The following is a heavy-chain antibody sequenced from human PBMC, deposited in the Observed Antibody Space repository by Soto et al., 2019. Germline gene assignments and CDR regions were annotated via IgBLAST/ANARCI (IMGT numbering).Heavy chain of an antibody. J-gene: IGHJ4*02. CDR2: IYYSGST. V-gene: IGHV4-39*01. CDR1: GGSISSSSYY. D-gene: IGHD3-3*01. CDR3: ARQRTVFLEWTPTYYFDY. Sequence: QLQLQESGPGLVKPSETLSLTCTVSGGSISSSSYYWGWIRQPPGKGLEWIGSIYYSGSTYYNPSLKSRVTISVDTSKNQFSLKRSSVTAADTAVYYCARQRTVFLEWTPTYYFDYWGQGTLVTVSS.